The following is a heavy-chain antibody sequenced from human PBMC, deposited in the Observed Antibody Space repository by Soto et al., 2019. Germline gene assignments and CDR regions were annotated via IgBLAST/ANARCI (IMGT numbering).Heavy chain of an antibody. V-gene: IGHV3-48*01. CDR3: ARELGDSSGPYYYYYGMEV. CDR1: GFTFSSYS. D-gene: IGHD3-22*01. Sequence: PGGSLRLSCAASGFTFSSYSMNWVRQAPGKGLEWVSYISSSSSTIYYAYSVKGRFTISRDNAKNSLYLQMNSLRAEDTAVYYCARELGDSSGPYYYYYGMEVWGQGTTVTVSS. J-gene: IGHJ6*02. CDR2: ISSSSSTI.